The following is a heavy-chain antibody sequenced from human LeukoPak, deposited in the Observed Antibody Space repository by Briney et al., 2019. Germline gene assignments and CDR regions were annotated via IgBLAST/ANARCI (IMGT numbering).Heavy chain of an antibody. D-gene: IGHD2-2*01. V-gene: IGHV1-18*01. CDR3: ARDIVVVPASRGVYWFDP. Sequence: GASVKVSCKASGYTFTSYGISWGRQAPGQGLEGRGCISAYNGNTNYAQKLQSRVTMTTDTSTSTAYMELRSLRSDDTAVYYCARDIVVVPASRGVYWFDPWGQGTLVTVSS. CDR2: ISAYNGNT. CDR1: GYTFTSYG. J-gene: IGHJ5*02.